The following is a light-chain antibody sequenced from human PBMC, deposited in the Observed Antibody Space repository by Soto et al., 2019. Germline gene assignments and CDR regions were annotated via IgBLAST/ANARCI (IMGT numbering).Light chain of an antibody. Sequence: EIVLTQSPGTLSLSPGERATLSCRASQSVSRNLAWYQHKPGQAPRLLIYGASTRATGIPDRFSGSGSGTDFTLTISRLEPEDFAVYYCQQYGSSRTWTFGQGTKVDIK. CDR3: QQYGSSRTWT. CDR1: QSVSRN. J-gene: IGKJ1*01. CDR2: GAS. V-gene: IGKV3-20*01.